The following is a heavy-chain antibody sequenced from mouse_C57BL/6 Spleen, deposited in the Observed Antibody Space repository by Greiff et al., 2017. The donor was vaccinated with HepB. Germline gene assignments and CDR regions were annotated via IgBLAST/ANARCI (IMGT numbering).Heavy chain of an antibody. D-gene: IGHD1-1*01. V-gene: IGHV1-55*01. J-gene: IGHJ2*01. CDR1: GYTFTSYW. CDR2: IYPGSGST. CDR3: ARDITTVVASFDY. Sequence: QVQLQQPGAELVKPGDSVKMSCKASGYTFTSYWITWVKQRPGQGLEWIGDIYPGSGSTNYNEKFKSKATLTVDTSSSTAYMQLSSLTSEDSAVYYCARDITTVVASFDYWGQGTTLTVSS.